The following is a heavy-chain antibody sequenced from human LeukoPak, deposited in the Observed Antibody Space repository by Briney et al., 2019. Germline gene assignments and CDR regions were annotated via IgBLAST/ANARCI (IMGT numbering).Heavy chain of an antibody. J-gene: IGHJ6*03. V-gene: IGHV4-59*01. CDR3: ARTTEGYCSSASCFGFSYSYYMDV. CDR2: IYYSGST. Sequence: PSETLSLTCTVSGGSISSYYWSWIRQPPGKGLEWIGYIYYSGSTNYNPSLKSRVTISVDTSKNQFSLKLSSVTAADTAVYYCARTTEGYCSSASCFGFSYSYYMDVRGKGTTVTISS. CDR1: GGSISSYY. D-gene: IGHD2-2*01.